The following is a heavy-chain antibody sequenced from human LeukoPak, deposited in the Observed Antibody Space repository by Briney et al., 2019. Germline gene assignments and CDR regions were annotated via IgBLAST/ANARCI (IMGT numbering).Heavy chain of an antibody. D-gene: IGHD5-24*01. CDR2: INIGGTNT. V-gene: IGHV3-11*01. CDR1: GFTFNDYY. J-gene: IGHJ5*02. Sequence: GGSLRLSCAASGFTFNDYYMGWIRQAPGKGLEWLSYINIGGTNTHYADSVKGRFTISRDNAKKSLYLEMNNLRAEDTAVYYCAADGAGFDTWGQGVLVTVSS. CDR3: AADGAGFDT.